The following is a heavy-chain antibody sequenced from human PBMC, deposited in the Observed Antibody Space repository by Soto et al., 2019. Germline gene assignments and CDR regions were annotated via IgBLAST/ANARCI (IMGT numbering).Heavy chain of an antibody. Sequence: PGESLKISCKGSGYSFTSYWIGWVRQMPGKGLEWMGIIYPGDSDTRYSPSFQGQVTISADKSISTAYLQWSSLKASDTAMYYCARRRLVFFGPYYSYGMVVWGQGITVTVFS. CDR3: ARRRLVFFGPYYSYGMVV. V-gene: IGHV5-51*01. CDR1: GYSFTSYW. J-gene: IGHJ6*02. D-gene: IGHD3-16*01. CDR2: IYPGDSDT.